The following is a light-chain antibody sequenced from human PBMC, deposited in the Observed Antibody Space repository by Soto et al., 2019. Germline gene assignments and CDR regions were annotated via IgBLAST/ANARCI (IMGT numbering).Light chain of an antibody. V-gene: IGKV1-39*01. J-gene: IGKJ3*01. Sequence: DIPMTQSPSSLSASVGDRVTISCRASQTFSNFLNWYQQKPGKAPKLLIYAASSLQSGVPSRFSGSGSGTDFTLTISSLQPEDFATYYFQKSYSTPFTFGPGTKVDGK. CDR1: QTFSNF. CDR3: QKSYSTPFT. CDR2: AAS.